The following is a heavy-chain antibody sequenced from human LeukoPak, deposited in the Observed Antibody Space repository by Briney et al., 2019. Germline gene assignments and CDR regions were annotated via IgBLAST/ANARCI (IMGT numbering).Heavy chain of an antibody. J-gene: IGHJ4*02. D-gene: IGHD3-22*01. CDR2: ISYDGSNK. Sequence: GGSLRLSCAASGFTVSSNYINWVRQAPGKGLEWVAVISYDGSNKYYADSVKGRFTISRDNSKSTLYLQMNSLRAEDTAVYYCARVTYYYDSSGYFDYWGQGTLVTVSS. CDR1: GFTVSSNY. V-gene: IGHV3-30*03. CDR3: ARVTYYYDSSGYFDY.